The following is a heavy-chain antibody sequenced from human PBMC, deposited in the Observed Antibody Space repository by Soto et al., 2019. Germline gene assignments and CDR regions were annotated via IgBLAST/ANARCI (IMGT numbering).Heavy chain of an antibody. D-gene: IGHD6-19*01. J-gene: IGHJ4*02. CDR2: GSPRGDTI. V-gene: IGHV3-48*02. CDR1: GFSLANYP. CDR3: AKGPHTNVGWPYYFES. Sequence: LRLSCVASGFSLANYPINWVRPTPGKGLEWISYGSPRGDTIYYADSVECRFTISRDNARNSLSLHMSSLRDKDSALYYCAKGPHTNVGWPYYFESWGQGVPVTVSS.